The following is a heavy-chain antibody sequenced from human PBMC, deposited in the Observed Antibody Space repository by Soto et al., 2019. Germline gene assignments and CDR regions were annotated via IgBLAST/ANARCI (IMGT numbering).Heavy chain of an antibody. Sequence: GGSLRLSCAASGFTFSSNAMSWVRQAPGKGLEWVSGITGSGGITDYADSVKGRFTISRDNSRNTLYLQMNYLRVEDTTVYFCAKHTTFYYDRTAPGDCFDYWGQGTLVTVSS. D-gene: IGHD3-22*01. J-gene: IGHJ4*02. CDR1: GFTFSSNA. CDR2: ITGSGGIT. CDR3: AKHTTFYYDRTAPGDCFDY. V-gene: IGHV3-23*01.